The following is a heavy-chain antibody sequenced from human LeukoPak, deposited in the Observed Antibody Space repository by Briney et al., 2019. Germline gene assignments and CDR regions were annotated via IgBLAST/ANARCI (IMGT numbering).Heavy chain of an antibody. Sequence: SETLSLTCTVSGGSISSYYWSWIRQPPGKGLEWIGYIYYTGSTSYNPSLKSRVAISMDTSKNQFSLKLSSVTAADSAVYYCARSDYSGSGTYTEFDAFDIWGQGPMVTVSS. CDR3: ARSDYSGSGTYTEFDAFDI. V-gene: IGHV4-59*01. J-gene: IGHJ3*02. D-gene: IGHD3-10*01. CDR1: GGSISSYY. CDR2: IYYTGST.